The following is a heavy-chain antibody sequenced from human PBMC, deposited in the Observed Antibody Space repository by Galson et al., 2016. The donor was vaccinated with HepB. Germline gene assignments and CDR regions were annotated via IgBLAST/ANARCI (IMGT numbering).Heavy chain of an antibody. CDR2: IYNSGST. D-gene: IGHD2-21*02. Sequence: TCTVSGGSISNYYWSWIRQPPRKGVEWIGYIYNSGSTNSNPSLKSRVPISVDTSKNQFSLKLGSVTVADTAVFYCATSRVTGGRPFNYWGQGTLVTVSS. J-gene: IGHJ4*02. CDR3: ATSRVTGGRPFNY. V-gene: IGHV4-59*08. CDR1: GGSISNYY.